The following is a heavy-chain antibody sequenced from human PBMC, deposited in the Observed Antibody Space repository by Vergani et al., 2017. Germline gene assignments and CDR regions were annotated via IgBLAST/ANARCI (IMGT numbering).Heavy chain of an antibody. Sequence: QVQLQQWGAGLLKPSETLSLTCAVYGGSFSGYYWSWIRQPPGTGLEWIGEINHSGSTNYNPSLKSRVTISVDTSKNQFSLKLSSVTAADTAVYYCARGDRLYYYDSSGYDREQLYYFDYWGQGTLVTVSS. J-gene: IGHJ4*02. V-gene: IGHV4-34*01. CDR2: INHSGST. CDR3: ARGDRLYYYDSSGYDREQLYYFDY. D-gene: IGHD3-22*01. CDR1: GGSFSGYY.